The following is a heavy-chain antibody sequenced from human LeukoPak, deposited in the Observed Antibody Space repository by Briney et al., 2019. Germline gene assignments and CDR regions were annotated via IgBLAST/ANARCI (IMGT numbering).Heavy chain of an antibody. CDR1: GFTFSSYS. Sequence: GGSLRLSCAASGFTFSSYSMNWVRQAPGKGLEWVSYISSSSSTIYYADSVKGRFTISRDNAMNSLYLQMNGLRAEDTAVYYCARDSDGYWGQGTLVTVSS. J-gene: IGHJ4*02. CDR3: ARDSDGY. CDR2: ISSSSSTI. V-gene: IGHV3-48*01.